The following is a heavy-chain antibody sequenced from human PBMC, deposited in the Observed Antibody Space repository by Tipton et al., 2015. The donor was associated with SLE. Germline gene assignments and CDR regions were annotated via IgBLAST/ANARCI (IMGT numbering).Heavy chain of an antibody. CDR3: ARDSGSYSENYYGMDV. J-gene: IGHJ6*02. V-gene: IGHV4-34*01. Sequence: TLSLTCAVYGGSISSYYWSWIRQPPGKGLEWIGEINHSGSTNYNPSLKSRVTISVDTPKNQFSLKLSSVTAADTAVYYCARDSGSYSENYYGMDVWGQGTTVTVSS. CDR2: INHSGST. D-gene: IGHD1-26*01. CDR1: GGSISSYY.